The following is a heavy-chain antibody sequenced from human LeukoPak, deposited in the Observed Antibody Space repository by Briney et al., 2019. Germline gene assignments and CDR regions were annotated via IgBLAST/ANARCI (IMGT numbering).Heavy chain of an antibody. J-gene: IGHJ4*02. D-gene: IGHD6-13*01. CDR2: IYYSGST. CDR3: ARTYSSSWYSGDPFDY. CDR1: GGSISSSSYY. V-gene: IGHV4-39*07. Sequence: PSETLSLTCTVSGGSISSSSYYWGWIRQPPGKGLEWIGSIYYSGSTYYNPSLKSRVTISVDTSKNQFSLKLSSVTAADTAVYYCARTYSSSWYSGDPFDYWGQGTLVTVSS.